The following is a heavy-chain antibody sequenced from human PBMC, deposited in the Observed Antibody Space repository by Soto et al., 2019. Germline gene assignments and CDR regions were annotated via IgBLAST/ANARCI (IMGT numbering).Heavy chain of an antibody. J-gene: IGHJ4*02. CDR3: AKDFYDRSGYSYIHY. CDR2: ISGSGGST. CDR1: GFTFSNYA. D-gene: IGHD3-22*01. Sequence: GGYLRLSCAAFGFTFSNYAMSWVRQPPGKGLEWVSAISGSGGSTYYADSVKGRFTISRDNSKNMLYLQMNSVRAEDTAVYYCAKDFYDRSGYSYIHYSGQGTQVTVSS. V-gene: IGHV3-23*01.